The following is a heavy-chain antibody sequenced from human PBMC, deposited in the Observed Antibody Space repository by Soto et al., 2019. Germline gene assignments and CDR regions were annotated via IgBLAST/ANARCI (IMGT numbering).Heavy chain of an antibody. V-gene: IGHV1-69*06. Sequence: QVHLVQSGAEVKKPGSSVKVSCKASVGTLSTNAISWVRQAPGQGLEWMGAIIPMFGSPKYAQKFQGRVTITADNPTSTIYMEMISLTSADTAVYYCARGGFVAGLYNAMDAWGQGTAVAVSS. J-gene: IGHJ6*02. D-gene: IGHD2-21*01. CDR1: VGTLSTNA. CDR2: IIPMFGSP. CDR3: ARGGFVAGLYNAMDA.